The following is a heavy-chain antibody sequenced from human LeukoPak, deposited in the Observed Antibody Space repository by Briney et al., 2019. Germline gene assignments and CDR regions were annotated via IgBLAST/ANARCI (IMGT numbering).Heavy chain of an antibody. J-gene: IGHJ4*02. CDR1: GFTFSSYA. D-gene: IGHD2-15*01. CDR3: AKVVSGGNCYQSDY. CDR2: VSVSGDTT. V-gene: IGHV3-23*01. Sequence: GGSLRLSCAASGFTFSSYAMNWVRQAPGKGLEWVSVVSVSGDTTYFADSVKGRFTISRDNSKNTLYLQMNSLRADDTAIYYCAKVVSGGNCYQSDYWGQGTLVTVSS.